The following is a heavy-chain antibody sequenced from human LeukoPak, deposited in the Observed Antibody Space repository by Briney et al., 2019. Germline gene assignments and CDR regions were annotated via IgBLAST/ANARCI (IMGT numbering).Heavy chain of an antibody. J-gene: IGHJ6*02. CDR1: GGSFSGYY. V-gene: IGHV4-59*01. CDR3: ARNHYDSSGYYYHYYYYYGMDV. CDR2: IYYSGST. D-gene: IGHD3-22*01. Sequence: SETLSLTCAVYGGSFSGYYWSWIRQPPGKGLEWIGYIYYSGSTNYSPSLKSRVTISVDTSKNQFSLKLSSVTAADTAVYYCARNHYDSSGYYYHYYYYYGMDVWGQGTTVTVSS.